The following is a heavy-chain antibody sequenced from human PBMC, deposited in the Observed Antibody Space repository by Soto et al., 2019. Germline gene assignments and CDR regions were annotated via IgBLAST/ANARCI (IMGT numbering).Heavy chain of an antibody. CDR1: GFTFSSYG. J-gene: IGHJ1*01. Sequence: QVQLVESGGGVVQPGRSLRLSCAASGFTFSSYGMHWVRQAPGKGLEGVAGISYDGSNKYYADSVKGRFTISRDNSKNTLYLQMNSLRAEDTAGYYCAKDHSRASTGFQHWGQGTLVIVSS. V-gene: IGHV3-30*18. CDR3: AKDHSRASTGFQH. D-gene: IGHD3-22*01. CDR2: ISYDGSNK.